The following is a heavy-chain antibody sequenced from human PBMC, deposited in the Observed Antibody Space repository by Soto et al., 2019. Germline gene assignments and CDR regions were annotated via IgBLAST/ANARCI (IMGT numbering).Heavy chain of an antibody. CDR1: GGSISSSSYY. Sequence: PSETLSLTCTVPGGSISSSSYYWGWIGQPPGKGLEWIGSIYYSGSTHYNPSLKSRVTISGDSSKNQFSLKVSSVTAPDTAVYYCARQIPSSWDSFDYWGQGALVTLSS. V-gene: IGHV4-39*01. J-gene: IGHJ4*02. CDR2: IYYSGST. CDR3: ARQIPSSWDSFDY. D-gene: IGHD6-13*01.